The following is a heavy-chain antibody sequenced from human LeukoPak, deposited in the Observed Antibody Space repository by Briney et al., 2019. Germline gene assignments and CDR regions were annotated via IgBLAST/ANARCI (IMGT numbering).Heavy chain of an antibody. CDR2: ISGSGGST. J-gene: IGHJ4*02. CDR1: GFTFSSYA. CDR3: EAPLVGATEGALDY. V-gene: IGHV3-23*01. D-gene: IGHD1-26*01. Sequence: GGSLRLSCAASGFTFSSYAMSWVRQAPGKGLEWVSAISGSGGSTYYADSAKGRFTISRDNSTNTLYPQMNSLRAEDTAVYYGEAPLVGATEGALDYWGQGTLVTVSS.